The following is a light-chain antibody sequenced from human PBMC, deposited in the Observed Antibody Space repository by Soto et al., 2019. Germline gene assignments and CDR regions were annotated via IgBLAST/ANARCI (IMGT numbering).Light chain of an antibody. J-gene: IGKJ1*01. CDR1: QSIATW. V-gene: IGKV1-5*03. Sequence: DIQMTQSPSTLSASVGDRVTITCRASQSIATWLAWYQQKVGKAPKLLIYKASSLESGVPSRFSGSGSGTEVTLTISSLQPDDFATYYCQQYNSYPWTFGQGTKVEIK. CDR3: QQYNSYPWT. CDR2: KAS.